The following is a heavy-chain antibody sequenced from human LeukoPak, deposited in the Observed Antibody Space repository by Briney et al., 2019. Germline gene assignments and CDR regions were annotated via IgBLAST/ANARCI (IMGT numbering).Heavy chain of an antibody. CDR2: IYHSGST. CDR1: GYSISSGYY. CDR3: ARRIQLLDGGAFFDY. V-gene: IGHV4-38-2*01. Sequence: SETLSLTCAVSGYSISSGYYWGWIRQPPGKGLEWIGSIYHSGSTYYNPSLKSRVTISVDTSTNQFSLKLSSVTAADTAVYYCARRIQLLDGGAFFDYWGQGTLVTVSS. D-gene: IGHD5-18*01. J-gene: IGHJ4*02.